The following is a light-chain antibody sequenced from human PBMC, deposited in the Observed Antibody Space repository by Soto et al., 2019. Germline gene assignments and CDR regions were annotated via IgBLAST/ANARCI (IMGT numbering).Light chain of an antibody. Sequence: QSVLTQPASVSASPGQSITISCTGSDSDVGSYDLVSWYQQHPDKAPKLLIYEVTKRPSGVSNRFSGSKSDNTASLTISGLQAEDEADYYCSSYAGTSHYVFGTGTKLTVL. V-gene: IGLV2-23*02. CDR1: DSDVGSYDL. CDR3: SSYAGTSHYV. J-gene: IGLJ1*01. CDR2: EVT.